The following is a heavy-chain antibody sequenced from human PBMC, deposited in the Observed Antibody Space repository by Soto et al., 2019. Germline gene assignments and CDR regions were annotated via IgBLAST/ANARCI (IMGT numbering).Heavy chain of an antibody. CDR2: TYFRSKWYT. J-gene: IGHJ4*02. Sequence: SQTLSLTCAISGDSVSSNSAAWNWIRQSSSRGLEWLGRTYFRSKWYTGYAPSVKSRITINPDASKNQFSLQLTSVTPEDTAVYYCTDRGVHYWGQGTLVTVSS. V-gene: IGHV6-1*01. CDR3: TDRGVHY. D-gene: IGHD2-8*01. CDR1: GDSVSSNSAA.